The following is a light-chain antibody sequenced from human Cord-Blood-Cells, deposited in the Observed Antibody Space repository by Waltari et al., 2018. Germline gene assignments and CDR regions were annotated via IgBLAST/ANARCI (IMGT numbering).Light chain of an antibody. J-gene: IGLJ2*01. CDR2: CNS. CDR3: QSYDSSLSWV. CDR1: SSHIRAGYD. Sequence: QSVLTQPPSVSGAPGQRVTISCTGSSSHIRAGYDVHWYQQLPGTAPKLLIYCNSNRPSGVPDRFSGSKSGTSASLAITGLQAEDEADYYCQSYDSSLSWVFGGGTKLTVL. V-gene: IGLV1-40*01.